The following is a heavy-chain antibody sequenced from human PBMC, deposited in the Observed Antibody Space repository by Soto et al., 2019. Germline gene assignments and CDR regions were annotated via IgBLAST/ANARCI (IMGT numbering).Heavy chain of an antibody. CDR3: ARHVYDVVAGTAYFDY. CDR1: GGSISSSSYY. V-gene: IGHV4-39*01. D-gene: IGHD6-19*01. Sequence: QLQLQESGPGLVKPSETLSLTCTVSGGSISSSSYYWGWIRQPPGKGLEWIGSIYYSGSTYYNPSLKSRVTISVDTSKNQFSLKLSSVTAADTAVYYCARHVYDVVAGTAYFDYWGQGTLVTVSS. J-gene: IGHJ4*02. CDR2: IYYSGST.